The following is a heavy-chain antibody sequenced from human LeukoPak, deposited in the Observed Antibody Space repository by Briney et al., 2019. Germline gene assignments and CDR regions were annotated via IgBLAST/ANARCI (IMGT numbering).Heavy chain of an antibody. V-gene: IGHV1-2*02. CDR2: INPNSGGT. J-gene: IGHJ5*02. CDR1: GYTFTGYY. Sequence: ASVKVSCKASGYTFTGYYMHWVRQAPGQGLEWMGWINPNSGGTNYAQKFQGRVTMTRDTSISTAYMELSRLRSDDTAVYYCAVGVVVPAASGWFDPWGQGTLVTVSS. CDR3: AVGVVVPAASGWFDP. D-gene: IGHD2-2*01.